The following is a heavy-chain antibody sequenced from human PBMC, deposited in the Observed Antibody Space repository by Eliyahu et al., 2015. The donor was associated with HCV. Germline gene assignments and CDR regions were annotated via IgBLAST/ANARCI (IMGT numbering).Heavy chain of an antibody. CDR3: ARETSGSSESF. CDR2: IFYSGNT. V-gene: IGHV4-39*07. J-gene: IGHJ4*02. CDR1: GGSISSSNYY. D-gene: IGHD2-2*01. Sequence: QLQLQESGPGLVKPSETLSLTCTVSGGSISSSNYYWGWIRQPPGKGLEWIGSIFYSGNTYYNPSLKSRVTISLDTSKNQFSLKLASVTAADTAVYYCARETSGSSESFWGQGTLVTVSS.